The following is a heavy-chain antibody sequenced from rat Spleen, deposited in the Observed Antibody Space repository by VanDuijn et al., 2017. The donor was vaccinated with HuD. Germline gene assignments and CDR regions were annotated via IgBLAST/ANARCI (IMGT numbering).Heavy chain of an antibody. J-gene: IGHJ2*01. CDR2: IWTGGST. Sequence: QVQLKESGPGLVQPSQTLSLTCTVSGFSLTSYNVHWVRQSTGKGLEWMGIIWTGGSTDYNSALKSRLSISRDTSKSQVFLKMNSLQTEDIATYYCSREDYYGYALDYWGQGVMVTVSS. CDR3: SREDYYGYALDY. CDR1: GFSLTSYN. D-gene: IGHD1-7*01. V-gene: IGHV2-30*01.